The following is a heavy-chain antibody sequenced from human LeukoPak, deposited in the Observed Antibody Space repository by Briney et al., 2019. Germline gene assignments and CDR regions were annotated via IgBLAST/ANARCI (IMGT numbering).Heavy chain of an antibody. V-gene: IGHV3-23*01. D-gene: IGHD6-19*01. CDR1: GFTLSTYA. Sequence: GGSLRLSCAASGFTLSTYAMSWVRQTPGKGLEWVAATSSSDAGTYHADSVRGRFTISRDNSKNTLYLQMGSLRAEDMAVYYCAREAGYSSGWYDYWGQGTLVTVSS. CDR3: AREAGYSSGWYDY. J-gene: IGHJ4*02. CDR2: TSSSDAGT.